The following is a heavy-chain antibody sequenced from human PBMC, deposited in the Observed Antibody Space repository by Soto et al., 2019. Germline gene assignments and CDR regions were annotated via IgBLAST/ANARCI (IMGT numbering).Heavy chain of an antibody. CDR3: ARTKDIFGVVIMGFDP. Sequence: ASVKVSCKASGYTFTSYDINWVRQATGQGLEWMGWMNPNSGNTGYAQKFQGRVTMTRNTSISTAYMELSSLRSEDTAVYYCARTKDIFGVVIMGFDPWGQGTLVTVSS. CDR1: GYTFTSYD. CDR2: MNPNSGNT. J-gene: IGHJ5*02. D-gene: IGHD3-3*01. V-gene: IGHV1-8*01.